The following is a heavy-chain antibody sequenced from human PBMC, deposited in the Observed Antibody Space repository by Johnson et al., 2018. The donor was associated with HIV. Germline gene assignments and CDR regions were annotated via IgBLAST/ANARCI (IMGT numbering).Heavy chain of an antibody. CDR3: ARGALQRGSWYGRDAFDI. Sequence: QVQLVESGGGVVQPGRSLRLSCAASGFTFSSYALHWVRQAPGKGLEWVEVISYDGSNKYYADSVKGRFTISRDNSKNTLYLQMNSLRAEDTAVYYCARGALQRGSWYGRDAFDIWGQGTMVTVSS. J-gene: IGHJ3*02. D-gene: IGHD6-13*01. V-gene: IGHV3-30*04. CDR1: GFTFSSYA. CDR2: ISYDGSNK.